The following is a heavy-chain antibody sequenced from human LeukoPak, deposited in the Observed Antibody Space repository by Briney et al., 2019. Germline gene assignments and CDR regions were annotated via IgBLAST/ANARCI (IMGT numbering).Heavy chain of an antibody. V-gene: IGHV3-7*01. J-gene: IGHJ3*02. CDR3: ASDTSPSSSGTYFDALDM. D-gene: IGHD5-12*01. CDR1: RFSFRNDW. Sequence: GGSLRLSCETPRFSFRNDWMTWVRQAQGKGLEWVANINRDGSRQNYVDSVKGRFTISRDNTKNSVFLQMNSLRVEDTARYFCASDTSPSSSGTYFDALDMWGQGTMVTVSS. CDR2: INRDGSRQ.